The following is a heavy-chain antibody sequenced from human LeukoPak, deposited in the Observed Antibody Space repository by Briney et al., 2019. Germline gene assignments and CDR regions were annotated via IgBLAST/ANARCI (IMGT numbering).Heavy chain of an antibody. D-gene: IGHD3-3*01. CDR1: GGSISSYY. V-gene: IGHV4-59*01. CDR2: IYYSGST. J-gene: IGHJ5*02. CDR3: ARGTRSSYGIFGVVPWSP. Sequence: PSETLSLTCTVSGGSISSYYWSWIRQPPGKGLEWIGYIYYSGSTNYNPSLKSRVTISVDTSKNQFSLKLSSVTAADTAVYYCARGTRSSYGIFGVVPWSPWGQGTLVTVSS.